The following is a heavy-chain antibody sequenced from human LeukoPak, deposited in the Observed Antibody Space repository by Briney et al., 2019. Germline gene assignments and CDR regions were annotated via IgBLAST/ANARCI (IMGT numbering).Heavy chain of an antibody. Sequence: SETLSLTCTVSGGSISSYYWSWIRQPPGKGLEWLGYIYYSGGTNYNPSLKSRVTISVDTSKNQFSLKLSSVTAADTAVYYCARGGSSYGILDSWGQGSLVTVSS. CDR2: IYYSGGT. V-gene: IGHV4-59*12. J-gene: IGHJ4*02. D-gene: IGHD5-18*01. CDR3: ARGGSSYGILDS. CDR1: GGSISSYY.